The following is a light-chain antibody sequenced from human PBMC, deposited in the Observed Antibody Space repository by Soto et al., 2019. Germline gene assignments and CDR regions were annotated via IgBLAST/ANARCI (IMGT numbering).Light chain of an antibody. Sequence: EIVLTLSPATLSLSPGERATLSCRVSQGVSVYLAWYQQKLGQPPRLLIYDAVNRAPGIPARFSGSGSGTDFTLTISSLAPEDFAVYYCQHRSDWPPTFGGGTKVEIK. J-gene: IGKJ4*01. V-gene: IGKV3-11*01. CDR3: QHRSDWPPT. CDR1: QGVSVY. CDR2: DAV.